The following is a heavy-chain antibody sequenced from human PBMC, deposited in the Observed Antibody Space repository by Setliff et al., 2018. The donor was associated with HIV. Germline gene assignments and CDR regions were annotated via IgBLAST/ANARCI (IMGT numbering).Heavy chain of an antibody. CDR2: IYFTGST. D-gene: IGHD6-19*01. Sequence: SETLSLTCTVSGGSISSHYWTWIRQPPGKGLEWIGYIYFTGSTNYNPSLRGRVTISVDTSKKQFSLKLSSVTAADTAVYFCARETRSGWYDLAYWGQGTLVTVSS. V-gene: IGHV4-59*11. CDR3: ARETRSGWYDLAY. CDR1: GGSISSHY. J-gene: IGHJ4*02.